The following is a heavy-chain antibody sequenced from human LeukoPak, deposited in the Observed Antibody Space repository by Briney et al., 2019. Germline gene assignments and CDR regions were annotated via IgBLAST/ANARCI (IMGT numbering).Heavy chain of an antibody. V-gene: IGHV1-2*02. D-gene: IGHD2-2*01. CDR2: INPNSGGT. CDR1: GYTFTRHH. Sequence: ASVKVSCKTSGYTFTRHHIHWVRQAPGQGLEWMGWINPNSGGTNYAQKFQGRVTMTRDTSISTAYMELSRLRSDDTAMYYCAREMYCSSTSCYAYFDYWGQGTLVTVSS. CDR3: AREMYCSSTSCYAYFDY. J-gene: IGHJ4*02.